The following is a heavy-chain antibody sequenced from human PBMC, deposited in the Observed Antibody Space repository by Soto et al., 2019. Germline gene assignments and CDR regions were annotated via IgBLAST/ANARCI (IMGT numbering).Heavy chain of an antibody. J-gene: IGHJ6*02. Sequence: ASVKVSCKASGYTYTSYYMHCLRQTPGQGLEWMGIINPSGGSTSYAQKFQGRVTMTRDTSTSTVYMELSSLRSEDTAVYYCARDVSDQLLSDYYYYGMDVWGQGTTVTVSS. V-gene: IGHV1-46*01. D-gene: IGHD2-2*01. CDR2: INPSGGST. CDR1: GYTYTSYY. CDR3: ARDVSDQLLSDYYYYGMDV.